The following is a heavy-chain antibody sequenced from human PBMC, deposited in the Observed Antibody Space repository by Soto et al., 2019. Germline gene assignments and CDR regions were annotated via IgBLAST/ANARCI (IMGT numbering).Heavy chain of an antibody. CDR3: ARSGHVWRALHPPFYYYGMDV. CDR1: GFTFSSYA. D-gene: IGHD3-16*01. CDR2: ISYDGSNK. Sequence: GGSLRLSCAASGFTFSSYAMHWVRQAPGKGLEWVAVISYDGSNKYYADSVKGRFTISRDNSKNTLYLQMNSLRAEDTAVYYCARSGHVWRALHPPFYYYGMDVWGQGTTVTVSS. V-gene: IGHV3-30-3*01. J-gene: IGHJ6*02.